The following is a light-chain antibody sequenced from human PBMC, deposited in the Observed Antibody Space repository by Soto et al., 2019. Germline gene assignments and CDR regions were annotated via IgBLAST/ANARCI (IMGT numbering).Light chain of an antibody. V-gene: IGKV1-27*01. CDR2: AAS. J-gene: IGKJ3*01. Sequence: DIQMTQSATSLSASVGDRVTITCRASQGIRNFVAWYQQKPGKAPKLLIYAASTLQSGVPSRFSGSGSGTDVTLTINSLQADDVATYSCQKYSSVPVFGPGTKVDIK. CDR3: QKYSSVPV. CDR1: QGIRNF.